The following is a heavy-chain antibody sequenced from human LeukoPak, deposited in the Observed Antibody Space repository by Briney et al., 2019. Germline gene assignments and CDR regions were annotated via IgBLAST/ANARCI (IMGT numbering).Heavy chain of an antibody. J-gene: IGHJ3*02. Sequence: GGSLRLSCAVSGFTFSSYSMNWVRQAPGKGLEWVSHISTTSNIYGADSVKGRFTISRDNAKNSLYLQMNSLRADDTAVYYCARDKDYAFDISGQGTMVTVSS. CDR3: ARDKDYAFDI. CDR1: GFTFSSYS. D-gene: IGHD2-15*01. V-gene: IGHV3-48*01. CDR2: ISTTSNI.